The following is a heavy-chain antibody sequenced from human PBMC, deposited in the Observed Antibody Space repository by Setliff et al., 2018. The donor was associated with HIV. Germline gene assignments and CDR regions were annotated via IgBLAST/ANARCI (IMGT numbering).Heavy chain of an antibody. CDR3: VKEYHTTATDTRVANYFDY. J-gene: IGHJ4*02. Sequence: ASVKVSCKASGYTFTSCFMPWVRQAPGQGLEYMGIINPSDGTTDYTQKFQDRVTMTSDTSTSTVYMELRSLRSEDTAIYYCVKEYHTTATDTRVANYFDYWGQGTLVTVSS. V-gene: IGHV1-46*01. D-gene: IGHD6-13*01. CDR1: GYTFTSCF. CDR2: INPSDGTT.